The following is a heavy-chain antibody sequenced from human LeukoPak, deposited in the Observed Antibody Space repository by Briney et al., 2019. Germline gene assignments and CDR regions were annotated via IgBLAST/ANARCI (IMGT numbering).Heavy chain of an antibody. V-gene: IGHV1-18*01. CDR3: ARLGYCSSTSCPYGGYYYYYMDV. Sequence: ASVKVSCKASGYTFTSYGISWVRQAPGQGLEWMGWISAYNGNTNYAQKLQGRVTMTTDTSTSTAYMELRSLRSDDTAVYYCARLGYCSSTSCPYGGYYYYYMDVWVKGTTVTVSS. CDR2: ISAYNGNT. D-gene: IGHD2-2*01. J-gene: IGHJ6*03. CDR1: GYTFTSYG.